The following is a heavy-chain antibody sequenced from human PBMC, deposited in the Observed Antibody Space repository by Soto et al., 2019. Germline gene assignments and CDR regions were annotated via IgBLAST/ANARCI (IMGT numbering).Heavy chain of an antibody. D-gene: IGHD3-3*01. CDR3: AKDVKYYDFWSASNCFDX. J-gene: IGHJ5*02. Sequence: EGSLRLSFAASGLTFDNYAMNWVRQAPGKGLEGVGVIRGSGGSTYYADSVKVRFTISIDNSNNTLYLQMNSLRAEDTAVYYCAKDVKYYDFWSASNCFDXWGQVTRLTAS. CDR1: GLTFDNYA. CDR2: IRGSGGST. V-gene: IGHV3-23*01.